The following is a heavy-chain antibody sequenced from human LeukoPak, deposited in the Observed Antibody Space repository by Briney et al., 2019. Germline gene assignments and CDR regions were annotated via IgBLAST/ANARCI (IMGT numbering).Heavy chain of an antibody. D-gene: IGHD3-10*01. CDR1: GFTFTSYG. CDR2: ISGSGGAT. V-gene: IGHV3-23*01. CDR3: AKLLRAGRLLTISLDS. Sequence: PGGSLRLSCAASGFTFTSYGIHWVRQAPGKGLEWVSAISGSGGATHYADSVKGRFTISGDNSKNTVYLQLNSLRAEDTAVYYCAKLLRAGRLLTISLDSWGQGTLVTVSS. J-gene: IGHJ4*02.